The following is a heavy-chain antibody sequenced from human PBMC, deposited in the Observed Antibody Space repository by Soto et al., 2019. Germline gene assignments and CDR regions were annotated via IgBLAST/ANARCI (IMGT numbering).Heavy chain of an antibody. V-gene: IGHV3-13*01. CDR1: GFTFKSSD. D-gene: IGHD6-13*01. J-gene: IGHJ4*02. Sequence: PGGSLRLSCAASGFTFKSSDFHWVRQLTGKGLEWVATIGTIGDTYYPVSVQGRFTVSRENAKSSVSLQLSSLRVEDTAVYFCVRGQEVGTHFFDSWGQGTPVTVSS. CDR2: IGTIGDT. CDR3: VRGQEVGTHFFDS.